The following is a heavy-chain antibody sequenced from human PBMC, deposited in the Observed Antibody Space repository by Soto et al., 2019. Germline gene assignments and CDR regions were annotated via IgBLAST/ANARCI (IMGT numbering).Heavy chain of an antibody. J-gene: IGHJ3*02. CDR3: ARGDDYNDGVYASDI. V-gene: IGHV3-72*01. D-gene: IGHD4-4*01. CDR1: GFTFSDHY. CDR2: NRDKANSYTT. Sequence: EVQMVESGGGLVQPGGSLRLSCAASGFTFSDHYMDWVRQAPGRGLEWVGRNRDKANSYTTEYAASVKGRFTISRDDSKNSLYLQMNSLKTEDTAVYYCARGDDYNDGVYASDIWGQGTMVTVSS.